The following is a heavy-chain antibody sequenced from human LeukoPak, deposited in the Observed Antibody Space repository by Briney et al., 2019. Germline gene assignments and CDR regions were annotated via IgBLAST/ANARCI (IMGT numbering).Heavy chain of an antibody. CDR3: TLIQGWGSGTYYRDF. D-gene: IGHD3-10*01. CDR2: VKSKSAGETT. Sequence: GGSLRLSCAASGLSIRKDWMSWVRQAPGKGLEWVARVKSKSAGETTDYAAPVKGRFTISRDDSKNTLYLQMNSLKTEDTAVYYCTLIQGWGSGTYYRDFWGQGTLVTVSS. J-gene: IGHJ4*02. CDR1: GLSIRKDW. V-gene: IGHV3-15*01.